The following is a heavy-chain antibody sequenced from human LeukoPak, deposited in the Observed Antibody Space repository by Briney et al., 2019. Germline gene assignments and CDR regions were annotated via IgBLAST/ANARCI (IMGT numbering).Heavy chain of an antibody. D-gene: IGHD3-22*01. CDR1: GGSISSGSDY. CDR3: ARSGHYYDSSGYYSYYFDY. Sequence: SQTLSLTCTVSGGSISSGSDYWSWIRQPAGKGLEWIGRIYTSGSTNYNPSLKSRVTISVDTSKNQFSLKLSSVTAADTAVYYCARSGHYYDSSGYYSYYFDYWGQGTLVTVSS. CDR2: IYTSGST. V-gene: IGHV4-61*02. J-gene: IGHJ4*02.